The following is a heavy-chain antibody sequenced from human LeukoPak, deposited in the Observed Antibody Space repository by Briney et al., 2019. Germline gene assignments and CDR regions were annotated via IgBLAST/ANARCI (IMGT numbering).Heavy chain of an antibody. CDR3: ARLRTYGSDY. Sequence: GGSLRLSCVASGFSFTNYDIHWVRQAPGKGLIWVSRINSDESDTTYADSVKGRFTISRDNAKNTLYLQMNSLRAEDTAVYYCARLRTYGSDYWGQGTLVTVSS. D-gene: IGHD3-10*01. CDR2: INSDESDT. V-gene: IGHV3-74*01. J-gene: IGHJ4*02. CDR1: GFSFTNYD.